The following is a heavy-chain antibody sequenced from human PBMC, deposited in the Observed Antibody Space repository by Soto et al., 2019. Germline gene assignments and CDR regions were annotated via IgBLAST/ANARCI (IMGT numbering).Heavy chain of an antibody. V-gene: IGHV3-30*18. D-gene: IGHD3-3*01. Sequence: QVHLVESGGGVVQPGRSLRLSCAASGFSFSSYAMHWVRQAPGKGLEWVAIISHDGNIKRYADFEEGRFIVFRDNSNNNLLLQMESLKTDDTAVYYCAKELAYGDFWRGLEYWGQGTLVTVAS. J-gene: IGHJ4*02. CDR3: AKELAYGDFWRGLEY. CDR2: ISHDGNIK. CDR1: GFSFSSYA.